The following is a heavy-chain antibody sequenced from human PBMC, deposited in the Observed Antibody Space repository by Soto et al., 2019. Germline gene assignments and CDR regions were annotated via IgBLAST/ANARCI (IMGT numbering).Heavy chain of an antibody. J-gene: IGHJ6*02. V-gene: IGHV1-46*01. D-gene: IGHD2-21*02. Sequence: GASVKVSCKASGYTFTSYYMHWVRQAPGQGLEWMGIINPSGGSTSYAQKFQGRVTMTRDTSTSTVYMELSSLRSEDTAVYYCARDPYCGGDCYSALYYYYGMDVWGQGTTVTVSS. CDR3: ARDPYCGGDCYSALYYYYGMDV. CDR2: INPSGGST. CDR1: GYTFTSYY.